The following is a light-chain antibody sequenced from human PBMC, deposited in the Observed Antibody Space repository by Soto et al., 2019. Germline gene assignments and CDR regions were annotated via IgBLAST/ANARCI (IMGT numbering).Light chain of an antibody. J-gene: IGKJ1*01. CDR1: QSISTS. V-gene: IGKV1-5*01. CDR3: QQYNSYSPWT. CDR2: GAS. Sequence: IQMTQSPASLSASVGDRVTITCRTSQSISTSLNWYQQKAGKAPKLLIYGASTLQSGVPLRFSGSGSGTEFTLTISSLQPGDFGNYYCQQYNSYSPWTFGQGTKVDIK.